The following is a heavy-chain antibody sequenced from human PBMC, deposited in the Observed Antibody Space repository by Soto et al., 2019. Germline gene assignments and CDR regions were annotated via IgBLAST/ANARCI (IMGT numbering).Heavy chain of an antibody. V-gene: IGHV4-4*02. CDR1: GGSISSSNW. J-gene: IGHJ4*02. Sequence: QVQLQESGPGLVKASGTLSLTCAVSGGSISSSNWWSGVRQPPGKGLGWIGEIYHSGSTNYNPSLKSRVTISVDKSKNQFSLKLRSVTAADTAVYYCARLSLGTEYYYGSGTVDWGQGTLVTVSS. CDR3: ARLSLGTEYYYGSGTVD. D-gene: IGHD3-10*01. CDR2: IYHSGST.